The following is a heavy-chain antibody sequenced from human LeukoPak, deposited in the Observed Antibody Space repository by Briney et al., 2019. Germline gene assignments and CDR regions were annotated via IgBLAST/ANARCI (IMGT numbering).Heavy chain of an antibody. CDR2: IIPIFGTA. CDR1: GGTFSSYA. CDR3: ARDYSITMVRGVIRGAFDP. D-gene: IGHD3-10*01. V-gene: IGHV1-69*06. J-gene: IGHJ5*02. Sequence: SVKVSCKASGGTFSSYAISWVRQAPGQGLEWMGGIIPIFGTANYAQKFQGRVTITADKSTSTAYMELSSLRSEDTAVYCCARDYSITMVRGVIRGAFDPWGQGTLVTVSS.